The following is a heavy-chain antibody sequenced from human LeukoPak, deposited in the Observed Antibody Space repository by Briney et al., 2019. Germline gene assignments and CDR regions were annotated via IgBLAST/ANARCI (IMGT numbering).Heavy chain of an antibody. J-gene: IGHJ3*02. CDR3: ARGGSSSDAFDI. V-gene: IGHV4-31*03. CDR2: IYYSGST. CDR1: GGSISSGGYY. D-gene: IGHD6-6*01. Sequence: PSETLSLTCTVSGGSISSGGYYWSWIRQHPGKGLEWIGYIYYSGSTYYNPSLKSRVTISVDTSKNQFSLKLSSVTAADTAVYYCARGGSSSDAFDIWGQGTMVTVSS.